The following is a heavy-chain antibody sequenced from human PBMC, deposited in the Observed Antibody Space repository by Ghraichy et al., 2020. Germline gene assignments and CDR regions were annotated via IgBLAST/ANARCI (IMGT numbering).Heavy chain of an antibody. CDR3: ATQSGYSYGFYLGWFDP. Sequence: ASVKVSCKASGYNFNTYYMHWVRQAPGQGLEWMGWINPNSGGTNYAQKFQGRVTMTRDTSIATAYMELSSLTSDDTAVYFCATQSGYSYGFYLGWFDPWGQGTLVTVSS. V-gene: IGHV1-2*02. CDR2: INPNSGGT. J-gene: IGHJ5*02. CDR1: GYNFNTYY. D-gene: IGHD1-26*01.